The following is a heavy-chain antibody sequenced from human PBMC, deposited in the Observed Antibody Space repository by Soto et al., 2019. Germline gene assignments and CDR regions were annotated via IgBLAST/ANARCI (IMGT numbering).Heavy chain of an antibody. Sequence: QVQLQESGPGLVKPSETLSLTCTVSSGSISNYYWSWIRQPPGKGLERIGYIHYSASTNHNPSLMSRVPISVDTSKNQYTLNLRSVTAADTAVYYCARNQIGDGYNWRDDASDIWGQGTMVTVSS. D-gene: IGHD5-12*01. V-gene: IGHV4-59*08. CDR2: IHYSAST. CDR1: SGSISNYY. J-gene: IGHJ3*02. CDR3: ARNQIGDGYNWRDDASDI.